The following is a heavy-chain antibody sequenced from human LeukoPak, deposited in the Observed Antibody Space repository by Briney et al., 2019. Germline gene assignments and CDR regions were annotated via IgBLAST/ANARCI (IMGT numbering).Heavy chain of an antibody. CDR2: IYSGGST. V-gene: IGHV3-53*01. J-gene: IGHJ6*03. CDR1: GFTVSSNY. CDR3: ARGKKIAARLYYYYYYMDV. D-gene: IGHD6-6*01. Sequence: AGSLRLSCAASGFTVSSNYMSWVRQAPGKGLEWVSVIYSGGSTYYADSVKGRFTISRDNSKNTLYLQMNSLRAEDTAVYYCARGKKIAARLYYYYYYMDVWGKGTTVTVSS.